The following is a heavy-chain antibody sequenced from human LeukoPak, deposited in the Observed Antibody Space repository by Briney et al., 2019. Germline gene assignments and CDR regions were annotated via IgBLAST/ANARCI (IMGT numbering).Heavy chain of an antibody. Sequence: ASVKVSCKASGYTFISYGISWVRQAPGQGLQWMGWISPYNGNTNYVQKFQGRVTMTTDTSTSTAYMELRSLRSDDTAVYYCGRHTSMGVPLDILEKWFDTWGQGTLVTVSS. D-gene: IGHD2/OR15-2a*01. V-gene: IGHV1-18*01. CDR2: ISPYNGNT. CDR1: GYTFISYG. J-gene: IGHJ5*02. CDR3: GRHTSMGVPLDILEKWFDT.